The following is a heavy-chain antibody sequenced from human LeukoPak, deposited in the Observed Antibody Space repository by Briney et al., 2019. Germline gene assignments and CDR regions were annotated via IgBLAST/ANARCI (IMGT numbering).Heavy chain of an antibody. J-gene: IGHJ4*02. CDR2: INPSGGST. CDR1: GYTFTSYY. D-gene: IGHD3-22*01. CDR3: ARDLRDDSSGYYYFDY. Sequence: ASVKVSCKASGYTFTSYYMHWVRQDPGQGLEWMGIINPSGGSTSYAQKFQGRVTMTRDTSTSTVYMELSSLRSEDTAVYYCARDLRDDSSGYYYFDYWGQGTLVTVSS. V-gene: IGHV1-46*01.